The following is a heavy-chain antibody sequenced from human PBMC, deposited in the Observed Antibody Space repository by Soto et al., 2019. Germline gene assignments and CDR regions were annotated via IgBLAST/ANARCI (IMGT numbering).Heavy chain of an antibody. CDR2: IYHSGRT. Sequence: XGTLSLTCAVSGGSITTTNWWNCVRQPPGKGLEWIGEIYHSGRTNFNPSLKSRVTISIDQSKNQVSLKLSSVTAADTAVYYCARRAVAGTSWFDPWGQGTQVTVSS. V-gene: IGHV4-4*02. D-gene: IGHD6-19*01. CDR3: ARRAVAGTSWFDP. CDR1: GGSITTTNW. J-gene: IGHJ5*02.